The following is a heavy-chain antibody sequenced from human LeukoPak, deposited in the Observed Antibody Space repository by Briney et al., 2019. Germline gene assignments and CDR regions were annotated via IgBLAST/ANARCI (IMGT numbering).Heavy chain of an antibody. D-gene: IGHD5-24*01. CDR1: GYSISSGYY. V-gene: IGHV4-61*02. J-gene: IGHJ4*02. CDR2: IYTSGST. Sequence: SETLSLTCAVSGYSISSGYYWSWIRQPAGKGLEWIGRIYTSGSTNYNPSLKSRVTISVDTSKNQFSLKLSSVTAADTAVYYCAREVEMATIYWGQGTLVTVSS. CDR3: AREVEMATIY.